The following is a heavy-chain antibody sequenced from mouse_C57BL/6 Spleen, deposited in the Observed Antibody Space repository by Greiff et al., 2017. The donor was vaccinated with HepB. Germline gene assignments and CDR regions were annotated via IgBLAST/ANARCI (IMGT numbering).Heavy chain of an antibody. CDR3: ARVYYDYDVWFAY. CDR1: GFTFSDYY. V-gene: IGHV5-16*01. D-gene: IGHD2-4*01. J-gene: IGHJ3*01. CDR2: INYDGSST. Sequence: EVKLMESEGGLVQPGSSMKLSCTASGFTFSDYYMAWVRQVPEKGLEWVANINYDGSSTYYLDSLKSRFIISRDNAKNILYLQMSSLKSEDTATYYCARVYYDYDVWFAYWGQGTLVTVSA.